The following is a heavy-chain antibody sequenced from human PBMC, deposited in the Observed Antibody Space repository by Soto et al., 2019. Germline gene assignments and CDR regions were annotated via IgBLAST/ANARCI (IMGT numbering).Heavy chain of an antibody. V-gene: IGHV1-18*01. CDR3: ARDQGITTFGVYSMYYYGMDV. J-gene: IGHJ6*02. D-gene: IGHD3-3*01. Sequence: QVQLVQSGAEVKKPGASVKVSCKASGYTFTNSGINWVRQAPGQGLEWMGWISTDNGNTNYAQHLQGRVSITTDTATSIAYMDLRSLRSDDTAVYYCARDQGITTFGVYSMYYYGMDVWGQGTTVTVSS. CDR2: ISTDNGNT. CDR1: GYTFTNSG.